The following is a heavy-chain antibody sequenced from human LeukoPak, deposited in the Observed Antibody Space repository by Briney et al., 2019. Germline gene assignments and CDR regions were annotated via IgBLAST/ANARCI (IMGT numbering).Heavy chain of an antibody. V-gene: IGHV3-15*01. D-gene: IGHD5-24*01. CDR3: AKDIQLST. CDR1: GFTFNNAW. Sequence: PGGSLRLSCAGSGFTFNNAWMSWVRQAPGKGLEWVGRIKSKTDGGTTDYAAPVKDRFTISRDDSKSTLSLQMNSLRVEDTAIYYCAKDIQLSTWGLGTMVTVSS. J-gene: IGHJ3*01. CDR2: IKSKTDGGTT.